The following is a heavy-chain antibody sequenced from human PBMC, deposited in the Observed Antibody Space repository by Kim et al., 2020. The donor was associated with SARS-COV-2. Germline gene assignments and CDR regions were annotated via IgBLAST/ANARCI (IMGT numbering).Heavy chain of an antibody. CDR3: AREGTGYYGSGYGMDV. CDR1: GGTFSSYA. CDR2: IIPIFGTA. D-gene: IGHD3-10*01. Sequence: SVKVSCKASGGTFSSYAISWVRQAPGQGLEWMGGIIPIFGTANYAQKFQGRVTITADESTSTAYMELSSLRSEDTAVYYCAREGTGYYGSGYGMDVWGQGTTVTVSS. V-gene: IGHV1-69*13. J-gene: IGHJ6*02.